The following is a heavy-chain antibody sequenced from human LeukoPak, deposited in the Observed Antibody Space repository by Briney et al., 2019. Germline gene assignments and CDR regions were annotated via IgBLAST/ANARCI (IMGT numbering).Heavy chain of an antibody. V-gene: IGHV4-61*02. CDR2: IYTSGNT. Sequence: TLSLTCTVSHDSISSGSYYWSWIRQPAGKGLEWIGRIYTSGNTDYNPSLKSRVSISVDTSKNQFSLRVNTVTAADTAVYYCARDEYYYDSSGYYYVGSGPYWGQGTLVTVSS. CDR1: HDSISSGSYY. D-gene: IGHD3-22*01. CDR3: ARDEYYYDSSGYYYVGSGPY. J-gene: IGHJ4*02.